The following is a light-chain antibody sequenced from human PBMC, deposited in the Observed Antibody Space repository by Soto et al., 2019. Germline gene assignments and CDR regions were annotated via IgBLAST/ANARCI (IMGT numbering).Light chain of an antibody. J-gene: IGLJ3*02. V-gene: IGLV1-40*01. CDR2: TNS. Sequence: QAVLAQPPSVSGAPGQGVTISCAGTSSNIGAGYDVHWYQQVPGTAPKLLIYTNSNRPSGVPDRFSGSKSGTSASLAITGLQAADEGDYYCQSYDSSLSALVFGGGTKLTVL. CDR1: SSNIGAGYD. CDR3: QSYDSSLSALV.